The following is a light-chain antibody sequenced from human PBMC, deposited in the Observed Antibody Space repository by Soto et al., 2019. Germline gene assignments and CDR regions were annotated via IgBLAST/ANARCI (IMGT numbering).Light chain of an antibody. CDR3: QQRTNWPLT. J-gene: IGKJ4*01. Sequence: EIVLAQSPATLSLSPGERATLSCRASQSVSSYLAWYQQKPGQAPRLLIYDASNMATVIPARFSGSGSGIDFTLTISSLEPEDFAVYYCQQRTNWPLTFGGGTKVEIK. CDR1: QSVSSY. V-gene: IGKV3-11*01. CDR2: DAS.